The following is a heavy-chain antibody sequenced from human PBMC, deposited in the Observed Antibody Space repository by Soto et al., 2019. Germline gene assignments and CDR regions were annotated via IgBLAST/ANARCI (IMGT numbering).Heavy chain of an antibody. D-gene: IGHD6-13*01. J-gene: IGHJ4*02. V-gene: IGHV1-24*01. CDR2: FDPKGGET. CDR3: ARVEAAAGRIYYFDY. CDR1: GYTLTELS. Sequence: ASVKVSCKVSGYTLTELSMHWVRQAPGQGLEWMGGFDPKGGETIYAQKFQGRVTVTRDTSISTAYMELSRLRSDDTAVYYCARVEAAAGRIYYFDYWGQGTLVTVSS.